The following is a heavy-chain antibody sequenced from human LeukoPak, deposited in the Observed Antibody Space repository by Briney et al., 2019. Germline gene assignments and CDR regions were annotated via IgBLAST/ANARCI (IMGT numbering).Heavy chain of an antibody. CDR3: ARGTYFDY. CDR2: IIPILGIA. D-gene: IGHD3-10*01. CDR1: GGTFSSYA. J-gene: IGHJ4*02. V-gene: IGHV1-69*04. Sequence: SVKVSCKASGGTFSSYAISWVRQAPGQGLEWMGRIIPILGIANYAQKFQGRVTITADKSTSTAYMELSSLRSDDTAVYYCARGTYFDYWGQGTLVTVSS.